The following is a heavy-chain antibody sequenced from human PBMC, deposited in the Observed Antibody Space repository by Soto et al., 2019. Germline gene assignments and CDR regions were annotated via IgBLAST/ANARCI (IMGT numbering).Heavy chain of an antibody. CDR3: ARGVDSWSGYLF. J-gene: IGHJ4*02. V-gene: IGHV4-34*01. D-gene: IGHD3-3*01. CDR2: IHHSGRT. CDR1: GGSFDGYY. Sequence: SETLSLTCALYGGSFDGYYWSWIRQSPGKGLEWIGEIHHSGRTKYNPSLKSQVSLSVDTSTKQFSLKLNSVTAADRGVYYCARGVDSWSGYLFWGQGTPVTVPQ.